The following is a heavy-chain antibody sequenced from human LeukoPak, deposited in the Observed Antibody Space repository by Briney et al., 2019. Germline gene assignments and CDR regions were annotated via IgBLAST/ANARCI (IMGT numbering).Heavy chain of an antibody. J-gene: IGHJ3*02. V-gene: IGHV3-23*01. D-gene: IGHD2-8*02. Sequence: GGSLRLSCAASGFTFSTYAMSWVRQAPGKGLEWVSTVTDSGGGTYYADSVKGRFTISRDNSKNTLYLQMNSLRAEDTAVYYCAKASIVLVVYATSDAFDIWGQGTMVTVSS. CDR1: GFTFSTYA. CDR3: AKASIVLVVYATSDAFDI. CDR2: VTDSGGGT.